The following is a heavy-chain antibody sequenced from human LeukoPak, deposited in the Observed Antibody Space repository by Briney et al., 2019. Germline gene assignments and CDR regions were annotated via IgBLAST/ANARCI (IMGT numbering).Heavy chain of an antibody. CDR3: ARSVNYDFWSGYSNYFDY. V-gene: IGHV1-18*01. J-gene: IGHJ4*02. CDR2: ISAYNGNT. Sequence: GASVKVSCKASGYTFTSYGISWVRQAPGQGLEWMGWISAYNGNTNYAQKLQGRVTMTTDTSTSTAYMELRSLRSDDTAVYYCARSVNYDFWSGYSNYFDYWGQGTLVTVSS. CDR1: GYTFTSYG. D-gene: IGHD3-3*01.